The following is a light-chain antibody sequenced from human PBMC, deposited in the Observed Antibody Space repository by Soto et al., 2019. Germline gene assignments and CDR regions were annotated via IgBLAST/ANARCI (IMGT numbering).Light chain of an antibody. CDR3: SSYAGSNNLGV. V-gene: IGLV2-8*01. CDR1: SSDVGNYNL. CDR2: EVS. Sequence: QSVLTQPASVSGSPGQSITISCTGTSSDVGNYNLVSWYQHHPGKAPQLMIYEVSKRPSGVPDRFSGSKSGNTASLTVSGLQAEDEADYYCSSYAGSNNLGVFGTGTKVTVL. J-gene: IGLJ1*01.